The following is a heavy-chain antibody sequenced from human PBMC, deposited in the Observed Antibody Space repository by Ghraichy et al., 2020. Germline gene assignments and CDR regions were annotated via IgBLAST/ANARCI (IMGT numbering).Heavy chain of an antibody. J-gene: IGHJ4*02. CDR1: GFSFRGYS. Sequence: GGSLRLSCVASGFSFRGYSMSWVRQAPGRGLEWVSAIDGRDGRTFYADFVEGRFTISKDNSRNTLYLLMNSLRAEDTAVYYRAVVLQSDLDYLGRGTLLTVSS. CDR2: IDGRDGRT. D-gene: IGHD5-24*01. V-gene: IGHV3-23*01. CDR3: AVVLQSDLDY.